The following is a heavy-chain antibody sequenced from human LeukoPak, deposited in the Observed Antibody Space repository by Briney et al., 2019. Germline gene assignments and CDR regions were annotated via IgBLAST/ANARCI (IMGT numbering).Heavy chain of an antibody. J-gene: IGHJ4*02. Sequence: SETLSLTCSVYSGSFSGYYWSWIRQPPGKGLEWIGEINHSVGTNYNPSLKSRVTMSLDTSKNQFSLKLSSVTAAHTAVYYWARGHTRITMLRGSRSAYYFDYWGQGTLVTVSS. CDR1: SGSFSGYY. D-gene: IGHD3-10*01. CDR2: INHSVGT. CDR3: ARGHTRITMLRGSRSAYYFDY. V-gene: IGHV4-34*01.